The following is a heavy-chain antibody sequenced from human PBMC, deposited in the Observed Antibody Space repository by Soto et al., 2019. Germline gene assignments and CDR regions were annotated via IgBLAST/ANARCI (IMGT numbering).Heavy chain of an antibody. D-gene: IGHD4-17*01. CDR2: ISGYSGNA. Sequence: QVQVMQSGAEVKKPGDSVKVSCKTSGYIFSDYGINWVRQAPGQGLGWMRWISGYSGNANLAQKFQGRVTMTTDKSTRTAYMELRRLRSDDTAVYYCAKRTSGTTWGESDYWGQGTLVTVSS. CDR1: GYIFSDYG. CDR3: AKRTSGTTWGESDY. V-gene: IGHV1-18*04. J-gene: IGHJ4*02.